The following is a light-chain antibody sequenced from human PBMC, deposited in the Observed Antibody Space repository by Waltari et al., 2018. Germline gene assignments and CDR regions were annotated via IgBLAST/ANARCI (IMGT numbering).Light chain of an antibody. CDR3: AAWDDSLNGVV. J-gene: IGLJ2*01. Sequence: QSVLTQPPSASGTPGQRVTISCSGSRSNIGGHGVVWYQQVPGTAPKLFIQNNDERPSGVPDRFSGSKSGTSASLAISGLQSEDEADYYCAAWDDSLNGVVFGGGTKLTVL. CDR2: NND. V-gene: IGLV1-44*01. CDR1: RSNIGGHG.